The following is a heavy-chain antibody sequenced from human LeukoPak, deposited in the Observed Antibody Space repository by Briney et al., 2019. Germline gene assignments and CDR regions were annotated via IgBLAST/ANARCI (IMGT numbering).Heavy chain of an antibody. D-gene: IGHD5-24*01. CDR2: VRFDGSNK. V-gene: IGHV3-30*02. CDR1: GFTFSTYG. CDR3: AKVRSRDGYDAFDL. J-gene: IGHJ3*01. Sequence: GGSLRLSCVASGFTFSTYGIHWVRQAPGKGLEWVAFVRFDGSNKYYADSVEGRFTISRDNSKNTLYVQMNSLRAEDTAVYYCAKVRSRDGYDAFDLWGQGTMVSVSS.